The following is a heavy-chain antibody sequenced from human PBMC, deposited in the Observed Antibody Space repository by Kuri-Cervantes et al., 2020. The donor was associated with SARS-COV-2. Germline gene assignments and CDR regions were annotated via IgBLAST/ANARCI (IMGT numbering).Heavy chain of an antibody. J-gene: IGHJ4*02. CDR1: GYSFATYW. Sequence: GESLKISCKGSGYSFATYWIGWVRQVPGKGLAWMGIIFPYDSDTTYSPSFQGQVTISADKSISPTYLHWRSLKASETAMYYCARRIAVAGTSGACFDYWGQGTLVTVSS. CDR3: ARRIAVAGTSGACFDY. D-gene: IGHD6-19*01. V-gene: IGHV5-51*01. CDR2: IFPYDSDT.